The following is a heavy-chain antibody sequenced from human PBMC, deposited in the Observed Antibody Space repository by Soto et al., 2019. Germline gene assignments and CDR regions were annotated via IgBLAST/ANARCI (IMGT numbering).Heavy chain of an antibody. CDR1: GFTVSSNY. V-gene: IGHV3-66*01. Sequence: GGSLRLSCAASGFTVSSNYMSWVRQAPGKGLEWVSVIYSGGSTYYADSVKGRFTISRDNSKNTLYLQMNSLRAEDTAVYYCARGDKYSGYVLGYWGQGTLVTVSS. D-gene: IGHD5-12*01. CDR3: ARGDKYSGYVLGY. CDR2: IYSGGST. J-gene: IGHJ4*02.